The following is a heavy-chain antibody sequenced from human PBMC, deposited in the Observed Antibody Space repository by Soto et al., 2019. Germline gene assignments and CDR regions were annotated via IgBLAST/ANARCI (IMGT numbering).Heavy chain of an antibody. D-gene: IGHD3-22*01. CDR3: ARVMRYYDSSGYPPNDY. Sequence: ASVKVSCKASGYTFTSYGISWVRQAPGQGLEWMGWISAYNGNTNYAQKLQGRVTMTTDTSTSTAYMELRSLRSDDTAVYYCARVMRYYDSSGYPPNDYWGQGTLVTVSS. CDR2: ISAYNGNT. CDR1: GYTFTSYG. V-gene: IGHV1-18*01. J-gene: IGHJ4*02.